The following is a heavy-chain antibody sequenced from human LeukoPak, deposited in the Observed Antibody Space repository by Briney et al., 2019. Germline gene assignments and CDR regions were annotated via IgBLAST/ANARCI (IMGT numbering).Heavy chain of an antibody. CDR2: INHSGST. D-gene: IGHD3-16*01. Sequence: SETLSLTCAVFGGSFSGYYWSWIRQPPGKGLEWIGEINHSGSTNYNPSLKSGVTISVDTSKNQFSLKLSSVTAADTAVYYCARGYVRIGRHLILWGQGTLVTVSS. V-gene: IGHV4-34*01. CDR3: ARGYVRIGRHLIL. CDR1: GGSFSGYY. J-gene: IGHJ4*02.